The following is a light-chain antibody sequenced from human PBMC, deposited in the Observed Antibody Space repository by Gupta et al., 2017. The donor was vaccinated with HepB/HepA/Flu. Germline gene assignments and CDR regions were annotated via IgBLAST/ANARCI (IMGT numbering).Light chain of an antibody. CDR3: YQSYSSPGYT. V-gene: IGKV1-39*01. CDR2: AAS. CDR1: QSISSY. Sequence: DMQITQSPSSLSASVGDRVTITCRASQSISSYLNWYQQKTGKDPKILIYAASSLQSGVPSRFFSSRAGTAYSPIIISLQPEEYATYYCYQSYSSPGYTFGQGTKLEIK. J-gene: IGKJ2*01.